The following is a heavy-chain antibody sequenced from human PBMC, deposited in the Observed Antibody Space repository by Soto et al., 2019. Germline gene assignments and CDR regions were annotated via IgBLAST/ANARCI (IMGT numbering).Heavy chain of an antibody. D-gene: IGHD6-19*01. V-gene: IGHV4-34*01. Sequence: SETLSLTCAVYGGSFSGYYWSWIRQPPGKGLEWIGEINHSGSTNYNPSLKSRVTISVDTSKNQFSLKLSSVTAADTAVYYCARGSLPYWLGRSFFDYWGQGTLVTVSS. J-gene: IGHJ4*02. CDR3: ARGSLPYWLGRSFFDY. CDR1: GGSFSGYY. CDR2: INHSGST.